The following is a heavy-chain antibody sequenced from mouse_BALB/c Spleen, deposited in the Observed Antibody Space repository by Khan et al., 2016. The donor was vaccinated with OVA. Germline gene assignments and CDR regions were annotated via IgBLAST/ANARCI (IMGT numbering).Heavy chain of an antibody. J-gene: IGHJ3*01. CDR1: GHAFSNYW. Sequence: QVQLQQPGAELVRPGSSVKISCKASGHAFSNYWMNWVKQRPGQGLEWIGQIYPGNGDTNYNGKFKGKATLTVDQYSSTAYMQLSSLTSEDSAVYFCAREGYDGYYSAWFAYWGQGTLVTVSA. D-gene: IGHD2-3*01. CDR2: IYPGNGDT. CDR3: AREGYDGYYSAWFAY. V-gene: IGHV1-80*01.